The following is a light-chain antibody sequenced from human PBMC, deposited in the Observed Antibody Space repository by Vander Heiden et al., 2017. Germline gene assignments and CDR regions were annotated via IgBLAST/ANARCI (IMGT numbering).Light chain of an antibody. Sequence: SAPTQPRSVSGSPGQSVTISCTGTSRAVGRYTFVSWYQKYPGKAPRVIIYDVTRRPSGVPDRFSGSKSGNTASLTISGLQADDEADYYCCSFVDRFTFVFGTGTEVTVL. CDR1: SRAVGRYTF. CDR2: DVT. CDR3: CSFVDRFTFV. J-gene: IGLJ1*01. V-gene: IGLV2-11*01.